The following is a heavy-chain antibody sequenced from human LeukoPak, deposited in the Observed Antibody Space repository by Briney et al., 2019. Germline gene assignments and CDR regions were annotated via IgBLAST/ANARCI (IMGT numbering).Heavy chain of an antibody. D-gene: IGHD7-27*01. Sequence: GGSLRLSCAASGFTFSTCAMTWVRQAPGKGLEWVSGISGSGARDYADSVKGRLTISRDNSKNSLYLQINSLRVEDTAVYYCAKDLNWGGRWGQGTLVTVSS. CDR3: AKDLNWGGR. J-gene: IGHJ4*02. CDR2: ISGSGAR. V-gene: IGHV3-23*01. CDR1: GFTFSTCA.